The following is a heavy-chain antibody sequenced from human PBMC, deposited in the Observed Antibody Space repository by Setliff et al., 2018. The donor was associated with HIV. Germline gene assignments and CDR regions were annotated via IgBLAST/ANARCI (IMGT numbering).Heavy chain of an antibody. CDR3: ARLLPGDYYGSGSYFDY. D-gene: IGHD3-10*01. CDR1: TYSISSGFY. Sequence: SETLSLTCVVSTYSISSGFYWAWIRQPPGKGLEWIGSIYHSGSTYYNPSLKSRVTISIDTSKNQFSLTRTSVTAADTAVYYCARLLPGDYYGSGSYFDYWGQGTLVTVSS. V-gene: IGHV4-38-2*01. CDR2: IYHSGST. J-gene: IGHJ4*02.